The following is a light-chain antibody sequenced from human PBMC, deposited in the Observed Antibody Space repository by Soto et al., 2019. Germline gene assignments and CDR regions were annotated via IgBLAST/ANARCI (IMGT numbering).Light chain of an antibody. CDR1: SGHSSYA. Sequence: QLVLTQSPSASASLGASVKLTCTLSSGHSSYAIAWHQQQPEKGPRYLMKLNSDGTHSKGDGIPDRCSGSSSGAERYLPISSLQSEDEADYYCQTWGTGRGVFGGGTKLTVL. V-gene: IGLV4-69*01. J-gene: IGLJ2*01. CDR2: LNSDGTH. CDR3: QTWGTGRGV.